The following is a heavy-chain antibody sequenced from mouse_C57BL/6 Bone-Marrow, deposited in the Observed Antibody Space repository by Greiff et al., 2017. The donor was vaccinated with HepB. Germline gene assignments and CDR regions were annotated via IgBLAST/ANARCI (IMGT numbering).Heavy chain of an antibody. CDR1: GFNIKDYY. CDR2: IDPEDGEN. Sequence: VQLQQSGAELVQPGASVKLSCTASGFNIKDYYMHWVKQRTEQGLEWIGRIDPEDGENKYAPKFQGKATITADTSSNTAYLQLISLTSEDTAVYYCVEDYAMDYWGQGTSVTVSS. V-gene: IGHV14-2*01. CDR3: VEDYAMDY. J-gene: IGHJ4*01.